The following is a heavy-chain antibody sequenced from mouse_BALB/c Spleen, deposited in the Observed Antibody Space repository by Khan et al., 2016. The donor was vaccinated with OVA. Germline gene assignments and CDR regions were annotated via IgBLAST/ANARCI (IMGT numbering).Heavy chain of an antibody. CDR2: ISGDSNTI. J-gene: IGHJ2*01. CDR1: GFTFSSYG. V-gene: IGHV5-17*02. CDR3: ATSCVYGDYFDY. Sequence: EVELVESGGDLVQPGGSRKLSCAASGFTFSSYGRHWVRQAPEKGLEWVAYISGDSNTIYYADTVKGRFTISRDHPRNTLFLQMTSIMSKDTAMYYCATSCVYGDYFDYWGPGTTLTVSS. D-gene: IGHD1-1*01.